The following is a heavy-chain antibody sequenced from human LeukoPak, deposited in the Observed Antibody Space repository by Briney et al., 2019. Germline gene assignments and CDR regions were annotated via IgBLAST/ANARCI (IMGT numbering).Heavy chain of an antibody. CDR1: GSTFSSYN. Sequence: PGGSLRLSCAASGSTFSSYNMNWVRQAPGKGLEWVSSISSSSSYIYYADTVKGRFTISRDNAKNSLYLQMNSLRAEDTALYYCARLGYESSGLPCYYFDCWGQGTLVTVSS. J-gene: IGHJ4*02. D-gene: IGHD3-22*01. CDR3: ARLGYESSGLPCYYFDC. CDR2: ISSSSSYI. V-gene: IGHV3-21*01.